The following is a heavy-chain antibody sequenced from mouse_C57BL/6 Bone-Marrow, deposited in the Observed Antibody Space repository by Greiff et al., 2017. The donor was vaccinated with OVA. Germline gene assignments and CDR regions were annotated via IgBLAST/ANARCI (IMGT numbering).Heavy chain of an antibody. V-gene: IGHV1-50*01. D-gene: IGHD1-1*01. CDR2: IDPSDSYT. CDR1: GYTFTSYW. Sequence: VQLQQPGAELVKPGASVKLSCKASGYTFTSYWMQWVKQRPGQGLEWIGEIDPSDSYTNYNQKFKGKATLTVDTSSSTAYMQLSSLTSEDSAVYYGARGRYYGSSSYWYFDVWGKGTTVTVSS. CDR3: ARGRYYGSSSYWYFDV. J-gene: IGHJ1*03.